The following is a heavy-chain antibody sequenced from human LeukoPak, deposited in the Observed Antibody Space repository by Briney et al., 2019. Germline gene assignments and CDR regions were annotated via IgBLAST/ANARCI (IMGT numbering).Heavy chain of an antibody. CDR3: ARERTDYYDSSGYYFDY. Sequence: ASVKVSCKASGYTFTSYGISWVPQAPGQGLEWMGWISAYNGNTNYAQKLQGRVTMTTDTSTSTAYMELRSLRSDDTAVYYCARERTDYYDSSGYYFDYWGQGTLVTVSS. V-gene: IGHV1-18*01. CDR2: ISAYNGNT. J-gene: IGHJ4*02. D-gene: IGHD3-22*01. CDR1: GYTFTSYG.